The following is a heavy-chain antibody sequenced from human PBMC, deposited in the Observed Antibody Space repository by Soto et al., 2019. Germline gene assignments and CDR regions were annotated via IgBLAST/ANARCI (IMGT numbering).Heavy chain of an antibody. V-gene: IGHV3-30-3*01. D-gene: IGHD6-19*01. J-gene: IGHJ4*02. Sequence: PGGSLRLSCATSGFSFSTYAIHWVCQAPGKGLDWVAVISNDGSKRYYAQSVKGRFTISRDNSNNTVDLEMNSLRAEDTALYYCARSIAVAGLDYWGPGTLVTVSS. CDR2: ISNDGSKR. CDR3: ARSIAVAGLDY. CDR1: GFSFSTYA.